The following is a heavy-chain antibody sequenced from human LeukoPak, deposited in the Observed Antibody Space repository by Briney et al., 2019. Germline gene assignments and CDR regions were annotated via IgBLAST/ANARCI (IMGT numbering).Heavy chain of an antibody. CDR2: INSDGGST. J-gene: IGHJ4*02. Sequence: GGSLGLSCAASGFTFSDYWMHWVRQAPGKGLVWVSRINSDGGSTTYADSVKGRFTISRDNAKNTLYLQMNSLRAEDTAVYYCAIGSYALGWGQGTLVTVSS. D-gene: IGHD3-16*01. CDR3: AIGSYALG. V-gene: IGHV3-74*01. CDR1: GFTFSDYW.